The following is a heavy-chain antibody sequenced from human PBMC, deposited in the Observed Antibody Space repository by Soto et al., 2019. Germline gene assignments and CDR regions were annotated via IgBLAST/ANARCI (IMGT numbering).Heavy chain of an antibody. CDR3: ARDNMVRGSPGASYNWFDP. J-gene: IGHJ5*02. Sequence: SETLSLTCSVSGGSISSGGYYWSWIRQHPGKGLEWIGYIYYSGSTYYNPSLKSRVTISVDTSKNQFSLKLSSVTAADTAVYYCARDNMVRGSPGASYNWFDPWGQGTLVTVSS. D-gene: IGHD3-10*01. CDR1: GGSISSGGYY. V-gene: IGHV4-31*03. CDR2: IYYSGST.